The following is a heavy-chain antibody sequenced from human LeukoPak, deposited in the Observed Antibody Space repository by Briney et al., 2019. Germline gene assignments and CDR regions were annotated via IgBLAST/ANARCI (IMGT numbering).Heavy chain of an antibody. Sequence: SETLSLTCTVSGGSISSYYWSWIRQTPGKGLEWIGYIYYSGSTNFNPSLKSRVTISVDTSKNQFSLKMSSVTAADTAVYFCARGGPPGYYYDYYMDVWGKGTTVAISS. CDR1: GGSISSYY. CDR3: ARGGPPGYYYDYYMDV. J-gene: IGHJ6*03. CDR2: IYYSGST. V-gene: IGHV4-59*01.